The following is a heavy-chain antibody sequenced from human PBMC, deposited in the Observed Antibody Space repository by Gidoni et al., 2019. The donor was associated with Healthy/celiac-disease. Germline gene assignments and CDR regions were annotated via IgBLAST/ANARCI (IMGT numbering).Heavy chain of an antibody. D-gene: IGHD5-12*01. CDR3: ASPTNPRWFDP. V-gene: IGHV4-39*01. CDR1: GGSISSSSYY. CDR2: IYYSGST. Sequence: QLQLQESGPGLVKPSETLSLTCTVSGGSISSSSYYWGWIRQPPGKGLEWIGSIYYSGSTYYNPSLKSRVTISVDTSKNQFSLKLSSVTAADTAVYYCASPTNPRWFDPWGQGTLVTVSS. J-gene: IGHJ5*02.